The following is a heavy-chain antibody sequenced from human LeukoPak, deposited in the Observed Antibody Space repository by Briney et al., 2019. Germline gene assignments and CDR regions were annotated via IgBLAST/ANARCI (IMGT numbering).Heavy chain of an antibody. D-gene: IGHD6-13*01. J-gene: IGHJ4*02. CDR3: ARETHPAAAVDY. Sequence: PGGSLRLSCAASGFTFNTYSMNWVRQAPGKGLEWVSYISSSGSTIYYADSVKGRFTISRDNAKNSLYLHMNSLRAEDTAVYFCARETHPAAAVDYWGQGTLVTVSS. V-gene: IGHV3-48*04. CDR2: ISSSGSTI. CDR1: GFTFNTYS.